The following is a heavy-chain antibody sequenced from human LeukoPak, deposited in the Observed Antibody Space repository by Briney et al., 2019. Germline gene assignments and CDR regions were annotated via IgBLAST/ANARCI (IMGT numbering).Heavy chain of an antibody. V-gene: IGHV3-21*01. Sequence: GGSLRLSCAASGFTFSSYNMNWVRQAPGKGLEWVSSISSSSTYIYYADSVKGRFAISRDNAKNSLYLQMNSLRAEDTAVYYCARDGATVTAWGYYYYYMDVWGKGTTVTVSS. D-gene: IGHD4-17*01. J-gene: IGHJ6*03. CDR3: ARDGATVTAWGYYYYYMDV. CDR2: ISSSSTYI. CDR1: GFTFSSYN.